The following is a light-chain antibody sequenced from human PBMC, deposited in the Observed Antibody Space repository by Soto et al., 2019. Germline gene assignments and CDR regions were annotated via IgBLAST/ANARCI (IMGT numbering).Light chain of an antibody. J-gene: IGLJ1*01. V-gene: IGLV2-8*01. CDR2: DVS. CDR1: SGDVGYYNY. Sequence: QSVLTQPPSASGSPGQSVTIACTGTSGDVGYYNYVSWYQQPPGKAPKLLIYDVSKRPSGVPDRFSGSKSGNTASLTVSGLQAEDEGDYYCSSYAGSNYPYVXGTGTKVTV. CDR3: SSYAGSNYPYV.